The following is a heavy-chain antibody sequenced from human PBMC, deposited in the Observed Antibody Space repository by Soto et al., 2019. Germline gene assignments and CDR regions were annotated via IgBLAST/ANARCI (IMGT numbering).Heavy chain of an antibody. D-gene: IGHD3-3*01. CDR3: ASKFGDFWSGYFIPRGWFDP. V-gene: IGHV4-39*01. CDR1: GGSISSSSYY. Sequence: QLQLQESGPGLVKPSETLSLTCTVSGGSISSSSYYWGWIRQPPGKGLEWIGSIYYSGSTYYNPSLKSRVTISVDTSKNQFSLKLSSVTAADTAVYYCASKFGDFWSGYFIPRGWFDPWGQGTLVTVSS. J-gene: IGHJ5*02. CDR2: IYYSGST.